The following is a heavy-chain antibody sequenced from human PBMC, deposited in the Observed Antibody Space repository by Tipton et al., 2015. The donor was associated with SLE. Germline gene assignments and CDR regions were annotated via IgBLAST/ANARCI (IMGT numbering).Heavy chain of an antibody. D-gene: IGHD3-16*01. J-gene: IGHJ4*02. CDR3: ARSMLTTKRVFDY. V-gene: IGHV4-39*02. CDR2: ITNNGNT. Sequence: TLSLTCTVSGGSISGSNYYWDWIRRPPGKGPEWIGRITNNGNTYYIPSLPSRVTMSVDTSKNHFSLKLSSVTAADTAVYYCARSMLTTKRVFDYWGQGTLVTVSS. CDR1: GGSISGSNYY.